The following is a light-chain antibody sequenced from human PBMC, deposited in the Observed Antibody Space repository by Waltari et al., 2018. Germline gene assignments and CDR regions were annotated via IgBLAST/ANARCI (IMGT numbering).Light chain of an antibody. CDR3: MILHNNAVV. CDR2: DIVDSTI. J-gene: IGLJ2*01. Sequence: RPWRPPQFLLKDIVDSTIQQGSGVPSRFSGSRDTSANAGFLLISGVQSEDEADYYCMILHNNAVVFGGGTKLTVL. V-gene: IGLV5-45*01.